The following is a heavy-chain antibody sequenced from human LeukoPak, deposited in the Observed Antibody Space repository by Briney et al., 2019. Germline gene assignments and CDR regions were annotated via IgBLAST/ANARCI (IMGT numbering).Heavy chain of an antibody. D-gene: IGHD2-15*01. CDR3: ARAVVVAATQTLWFDP. Sequence: GGSLRLSCAVSGFTFTHYAMHWVRQTPGKGLEWVAVIFYDGTIQYYSDSVRGRLIVSRDNPKNTLYLQMNSLRAEDTAVYYCARAVVVAATQTLWFDPWGQGTLVTVSS. J-gene: IGHJ5*02. CDR2: IFYDGTIQ. V-gene: IGHV3-30*03. CDR1: GFTFTHYA.